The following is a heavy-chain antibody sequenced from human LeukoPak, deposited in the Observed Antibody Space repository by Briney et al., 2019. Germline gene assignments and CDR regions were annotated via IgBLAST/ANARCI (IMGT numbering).Heavy chain of an antibody. V-gene: IGHV3-74*01. CDR1: GFTFSSYW. Sequence: GGSLRLSCAASGFTFSSYWMHWVRQAPGKGLVWVSRINSDGSGTSNADSVKGRFTISRDNAKNTLYLQMNSLRAEDTAVYYCATSYSFGFTYWGQGTLVTVSS. J-gene: IGHJ4*02. CDR3: ATSYSFGFTY. CDR2: INSDGSGT. D-gene: IGHD5-18*01.